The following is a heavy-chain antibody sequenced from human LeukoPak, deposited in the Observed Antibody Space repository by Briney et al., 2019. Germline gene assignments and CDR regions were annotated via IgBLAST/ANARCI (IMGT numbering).Heavy chain of an antibody. J-gene: IGHJ6*03. V-gene: IGHV4-39*07. CDR2: IYYSGST. CDR3: ARDGTDYYYYYMDV. Sequence: PSETLSLTCTVSDGSINTPNYYWGWIRQPPGKGLEWIGSIYYSGSTYYNPSLKSRVTISVDTSKNQFSLKLSSVTAADTAVYYCARDGTDYYYYYMDVWGKGTTVTVSS. CDR1: DGSINTPNYY. D-gene: IGHD2-8*02.